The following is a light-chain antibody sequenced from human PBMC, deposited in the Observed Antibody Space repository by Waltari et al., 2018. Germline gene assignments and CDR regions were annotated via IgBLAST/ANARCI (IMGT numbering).Light chain of an antibody. CDR2: AAS. Sequence: DIQMTQSPSSLSASVGDTVTITCRASQGISSYLAWYQQKPGKAPKRLIYAASTLQSVVPSRFSGSGSGTDFTLTISSLQPEDFATYYCQQHNSHPFTFGPGTKLDIK. CDR3: QQHNSHPFT. J-gene: IGKJ3*01. V-gene: IGKV1-16*01. CDR1: QGISSY.